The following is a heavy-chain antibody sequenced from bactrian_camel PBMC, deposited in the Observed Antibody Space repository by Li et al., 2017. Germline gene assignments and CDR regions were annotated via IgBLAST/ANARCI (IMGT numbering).Heavy chain of an antibody. V-gene: IGHV3-2*01. CDR2: IHSDGSST. CDR1: GFTFSSYY. Sequence: HVQLVESGGGLVQPGGSLRLSCAASGFTFSSYYMHWVRQAPGEGLEWVSSIHSDGSSTYYADSVKGRFTISRDYAKRTLSLQMTSLKPEDSDMYYCAADVSGSCGTDYDVPGWYWGQGTQVTVS. D-gene: IGHD2*01. CDR3: AADVSGSCGTDYDVPGWY. J-gene: IGHJ4*01.